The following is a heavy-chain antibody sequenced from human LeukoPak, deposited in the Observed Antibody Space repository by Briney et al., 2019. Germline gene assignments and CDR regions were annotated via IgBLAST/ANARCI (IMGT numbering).Heavy chain of an antibody. D-gene: IGHD6-19*01. CDR1: GFTFSHYW. Sequence: PGGSLRLSCAASGFTFSHYWMSWVRQAPGKGLEWVANIKQDGSEKYYVGSVKGRFTISRDDAKNSLYLQMNSLRAEDTAVYYCARDSSQWLVTWGQGTLVTVSS. J-gene: IGHJ4*02. CDR2: IKQDGSEK. CDR3: ARDSSQWLVT. V-gene: IGHV3-7*01.